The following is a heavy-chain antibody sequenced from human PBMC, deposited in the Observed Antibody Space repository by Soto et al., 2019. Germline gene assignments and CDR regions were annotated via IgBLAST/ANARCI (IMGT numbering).Heavy chain of an antibody. D-gene: IGHD3-22*01. J-gene: IGHJ3*02. CDR1: GFTFSIYG. V-gene: IGHV3-30*18. CDR2: ISHDGSNK. Sequence: QVQLVESGGGVVQPGRSLRLSCAASGFTFSIYGMHWVRQAPGKGLEWVALISHDGSNKYYADSVKGRFTISRDNSKNKLYLQMDRLRAEDTAVYYCAKDHTMIVVVDGFAIWGQGTMGTVSS. CDR3: AKDHTMIVVVDGFAI.